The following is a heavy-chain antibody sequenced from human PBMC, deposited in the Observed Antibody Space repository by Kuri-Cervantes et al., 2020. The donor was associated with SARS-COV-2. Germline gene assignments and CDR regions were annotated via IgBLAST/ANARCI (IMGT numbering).Heavy chain of an antibody. CDR2: IYHSGST. CDR3: ARCAVDTAMVPARNWFDP. J-gene: IGHJ5*02. V-gene: IGHV4-38-2*01. D-gene: IGHD5-18*01. Sequence: GSLRLSCAASGFTFSNAWMSWVRQAPGKGLEWIGSIYHSGSTYYNPSLKSRVTISVDTSKNQFSLKLSSVTAADTAVYYCARCAVDTAMVPARNWFDPWGQGTLVTVSS. CDR1: GFTFSNAW.